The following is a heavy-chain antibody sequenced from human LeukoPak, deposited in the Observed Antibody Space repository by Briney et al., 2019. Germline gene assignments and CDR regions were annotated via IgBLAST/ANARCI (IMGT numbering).Heavy chain of an antibody. CDR3: ARHKVYYGSGSYYNDNPMDY. V-gene: IGHV4-39*01. J-gene: IGHJ4*02. Sequence: SETLSLTCTVSGFSISSSDYYWGWIRQPPGKGLEWIGSIYHSGRTYYNPPLKSRVTISEDTSKNQFSLKLSSVTAADTAVYYCARHKVYYGSGSYYNDNPMDYGGQGTLVTVPS. D-gene: IGHD3-10*01. CDR2: IYHSGRT. CDR1: GFSISSSDYY.